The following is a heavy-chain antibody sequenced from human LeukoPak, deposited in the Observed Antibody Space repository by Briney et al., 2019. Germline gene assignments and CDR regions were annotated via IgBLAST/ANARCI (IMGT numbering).Heavy chain of an antibody. CDR3: TRGQDAFKTGF. D-gene: IGHD5-24*01. V-gene: IGHV4-31*03. Sequence: SGTLSLTCTVSGGSVTSGYYYWTWIRHYPGKGLEWIGYIHPSGITDYNPSLKSRVTMSLDTSQNQFSLKLTSVTAADTAIYYCTRGQDAFKTGFWGQGTLVTVSS. CDR2: IHPSGIT. J-gene: IGHJ4*02. CDR1: GGSVTSGYYY.